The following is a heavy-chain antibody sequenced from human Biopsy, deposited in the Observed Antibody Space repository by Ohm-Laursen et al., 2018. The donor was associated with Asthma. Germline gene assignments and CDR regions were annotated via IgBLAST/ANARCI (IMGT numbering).Heavy chain of an antibody. CDR3: VRGSSSWHHGPFHYYYGLDV. V-gene: IGHV4-39*01. Sequence: TLSLTCSLSSGSGGYMRSGNYYWGWIRQPPGKGLEWIGSIYYSGTTYYNPSLESRVTVSADTPKNQFSLKLTSVTAADTAVYYCVRGSSSWHHGPFHYYYGLDVWGQRTTATVSS. CDR1: SGSGGYMRSGNYY. D-gene: IGHD6-13*01. J-gene: IGHJ6*02. CDR2: IYYSGTT.